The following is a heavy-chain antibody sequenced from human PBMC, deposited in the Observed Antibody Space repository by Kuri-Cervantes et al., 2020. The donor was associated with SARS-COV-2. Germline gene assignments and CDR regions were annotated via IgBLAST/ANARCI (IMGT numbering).Heavy chain of an antibody. Sequence: GESLKISCAASGFTFSSYWMSWVRQAPGKGLEWVANIKQDGNEKYYVDSVKGRFTISRDNAKNTLYLQMNSLRAEDTAVYYCARDMGGGWFDPWGQGTLVTVSS. CDR1: GFTFSSYW. V-gene: IGHV3-7*01. J-gene: IGHJ5*02. CDR2: IKQDGNEK. D-gene: IGHD3-16*01. CDR3: ARDMGGGWFDP.